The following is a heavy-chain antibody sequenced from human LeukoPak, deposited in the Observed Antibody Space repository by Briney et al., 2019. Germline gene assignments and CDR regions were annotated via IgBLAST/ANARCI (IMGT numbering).Heavy chain of an antibody. Sequence: SVKVSCKASGFTFTSSSVQWVRQTRGQRLEWIGWIVVGSGNTNYAQKFQERVTITRDMSTSTAHMEVSSLRSEDTAVYYCAAVNEDEPTAGPFDYWGQGTLVTVSS. J-gene: IGHJ4*02. CDR2: IVVGSGNT. D-gene: IGHD1-14*01. CDR1: GFTFTSSS. V-gene: IGHV1-58*01. CDR3: AAVNEDEPTAGPFDY.